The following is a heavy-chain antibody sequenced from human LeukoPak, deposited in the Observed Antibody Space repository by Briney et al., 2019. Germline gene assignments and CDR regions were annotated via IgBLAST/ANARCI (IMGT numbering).Heavy chain of an antibody. Sequence: GASVKVSCKASGGTFSSYAISWVRQAPGQGLEWMGGIIPIFGTANYAQKFQGRVTITTDESTSTAYMELSSLRSEDTAVYYRARAPAMVNYYYYYMDVWGKGTTVTVSS. J-gene: IGHJ6*03. D-gene: IGHD5-18*01. CDR1: GGTFSSYA. V-gene: IGHV1-69*05. CDR2: IIPIFGTA. CDR3: ARAPAMVNYYYYYMDV.